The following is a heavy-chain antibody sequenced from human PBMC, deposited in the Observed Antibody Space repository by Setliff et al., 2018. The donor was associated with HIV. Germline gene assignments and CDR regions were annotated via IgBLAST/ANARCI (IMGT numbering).Heavy chain of an antibody. J-gene: IGHJ4*02. CDR3: ARGHLVPAASNYFDY. V-gene: IGHV1-69*10. Sequence: SVKVSCKASGDTFSRSTYTWVRRAPGQGLDWMGGIIPVLGITNYAQKFQGRVILTADESTSTLYMELTSLTFEDTAVYYCARGHLVPAASNYFDYWGQGTLVTVSS. CDR2: IIPVLGIT. D-gene: IGHD2-2*01. CDR1: GDTFSRST.